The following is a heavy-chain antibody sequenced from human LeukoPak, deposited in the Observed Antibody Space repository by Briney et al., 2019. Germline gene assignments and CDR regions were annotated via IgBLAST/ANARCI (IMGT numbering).Heavy chain of an antibody. D-gene: IGHD3-10*01. CDR2: IYSGGST. CDR1: GFTVSSDY. CDR3: AREWFGGIDY. V-gene: IGHV3-66*02. Sequence: GGSLRVSCAASGFTVSSDYMSCVRQAPGKGLEWVSVIYSGGSTYYADSVKGRFTISRDNSKNTLYLQMNSLRAEDTAVYYCAREWFGGIDYRGQGTLVTVSS. J-gene: IGHJ4*02.